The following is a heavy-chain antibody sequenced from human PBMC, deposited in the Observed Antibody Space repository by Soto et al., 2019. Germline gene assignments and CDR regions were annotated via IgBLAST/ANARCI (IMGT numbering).Heavy chain of an antibody. D-gene: IGHD3-16*01. CDR1: GGSISSYY. Sequence: QVQLQESGPGLVKPSETLSLTCTVSGGSISSYYWSWIRQPPGKGLEWIGYIYYSGSTNYNPSLKSRVTISVDTSKNQFSLKLSSVTAADTAVYYCARLTAFRFDPWGQGTLVTVSS. J-gene: IGHJ5*02. CDR2: IYYSGST. CDR3: ARLTAFRFDP. V-gene: IGHV4-59*08.